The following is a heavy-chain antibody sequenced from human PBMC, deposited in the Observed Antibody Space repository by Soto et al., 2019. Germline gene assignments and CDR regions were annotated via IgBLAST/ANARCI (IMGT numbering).Heavy chain of an antibody. V-gene: IGHV3-33*01. CDR2: IWYDGSNR. Sequence: LRLSCAASGFTFTNYGMHWVRQAPGKGLEWVAVIWYDGSNRFYADSVKGRFTISKDDSQNMLYLQMHSLRPEDTAVYYCTRDPYGGSRYYFDSWGQGTLVTVSS. CDR3: TRDPYGGSRYYFDS. CDR1: GFTFTNYG. J-gene: IGHJ4*02. D-gene: IGHD1-26*01.